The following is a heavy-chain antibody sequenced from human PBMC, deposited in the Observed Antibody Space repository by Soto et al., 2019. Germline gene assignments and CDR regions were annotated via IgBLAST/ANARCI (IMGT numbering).Heavy chain of an antibody. V-gene: IGHV4-34*01. CDR3: ARVGGIAAAGTYYYYYMDV. CDR2: INHSGST. D-gene: IGHD6-13*01. J-gene: IGHJ6*03. CDR1: GGSFSGYY. Sequence: QVQLQQWGAGLLKPSETLSLTCAVYGGSFSGYYWSWIRQPPGKGLEWIGEINHSGSTNYNPSLKRRVTISVDTSKNQFSLKLSSVTAADTAVYYCARVGGIAAAGTYYYYYMDVWGKGTTVTVSS.